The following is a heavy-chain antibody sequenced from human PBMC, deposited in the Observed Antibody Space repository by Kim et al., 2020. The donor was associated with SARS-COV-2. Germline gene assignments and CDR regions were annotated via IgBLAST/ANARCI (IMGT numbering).Heavy chain of an antibody. Sequence: SETLSLTCTVSGGSISSYYWSWIRQPPGKGLEWIGYIYYSGSTNYNPSLKSRVTISVDTSKNQFSLKLSSVTAADTAVYYCARGGWGYYDSSGYYSDYWGQGTLVTVSS. CDR1: GGSISSYY. J-gene: IGHJ4*02. CDR3: ARGGWGYYDSSGYYSDY. V-gene: IGHV4-59*01. D-gene: IGHD3-22*01. CDR2: IYYSGST.